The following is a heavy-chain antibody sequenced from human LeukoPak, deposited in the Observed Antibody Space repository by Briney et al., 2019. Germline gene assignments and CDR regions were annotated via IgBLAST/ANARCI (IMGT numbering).Heavy chain of an antibody. CDR1: GYTFTSYG. V-gene: IGHV1-18*01. CDR2: ISAYNGNT. Sequence: GSVKVSCKASGYTFTSYGISWVRQAPGQGLEWMGWISAYNGNTNYAQKLQGRVTMTTDTSTSTAYMELRSLRSDDTAVYYCAREYYYDSSGYLIGQYFDYWGQGTLVTVSS. D-gene: IGHD3-22*01. CDR3: AREYYYDSSGYLIGQYFDY. J-gene: IGHJ4*02.